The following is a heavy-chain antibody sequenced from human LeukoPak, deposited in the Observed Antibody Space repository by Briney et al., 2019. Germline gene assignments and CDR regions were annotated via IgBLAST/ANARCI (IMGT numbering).Heavy chain of an antibody. CDR2: ISGSXGST. CDR1: GFTFSSYA. V-gene: IGHV3-23*01. CDR3: AKDGXWNYFDY. Sequence: GGSLRLSCAASGFTFSSYAMSWVRQAPGKGLEWVSAISGSXGSTYYADSVKGRFTISRDNSKNTLYLQVNSLRAEDTAVYYCAKDGXWNYFDYWGQGTLVTVSS. J-gene: IGHJ4*02. D-gene: IGHD4-23*01.